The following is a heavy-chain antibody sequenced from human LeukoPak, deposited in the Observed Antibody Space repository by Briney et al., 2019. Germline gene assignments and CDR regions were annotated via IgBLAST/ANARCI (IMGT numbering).Heavy chain of an antibody. Sequence: GGSLRLSCAASGFTFGDYAMHWVRQTPGKGLEWVSGIDWNSSNMVYADSVKGRFTISRDNAKNSLYLQMSSLRAEDMALYYCAEDRSSTLDDAFDFWGQGTMVTVSS. CDR2: IDWNSSNM. CDR1: GFTFGDYA. J-gene: IGHJ3*01. D-gene: IGHD2-2*01. V-gene: IGHV3-9*03. CDR3: AEDRSSTLDDAFDF.